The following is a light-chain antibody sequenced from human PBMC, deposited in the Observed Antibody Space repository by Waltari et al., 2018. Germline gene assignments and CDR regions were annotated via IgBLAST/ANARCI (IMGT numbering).Light chain of an antibody. CDR2: DAS. V-gene: IGKV3-15*01. CDR1: QNVNNN. Sequence: ETVMTQSPATLSVSPGERASLSCRASQNVNNNLAWYQQKPGQVPRLLIYDASTRATGIPARCSGSGSGTEFTLTISSLQSEDFAVYYCQQYDNWPGTFGHGTKVEIK. CDR3: QQYDNWPGT. J-gene: IGKJ1*01.